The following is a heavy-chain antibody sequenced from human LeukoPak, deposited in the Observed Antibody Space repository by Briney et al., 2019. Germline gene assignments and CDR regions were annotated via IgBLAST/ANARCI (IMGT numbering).Heavy chain of an antibody. J-gene: IGHJ4*02. CDR1: GYSISSGYF. D-gene: IGHD3-10*01. CDR2: IYHSGST. CDR3: ARRKGFGEGYFDS. V-gene: IGHV4-38-2*02. Sequence: KPSETLSLTCTVSGYSISSGYFWGWIRQPPGKGLEWIGSIYHSGSTYYNPSLKSRVTISVDTSKNQFSLKLSSVTAADTAVYYCARRKGFGEGYFDSWGQGTLVTVSS.